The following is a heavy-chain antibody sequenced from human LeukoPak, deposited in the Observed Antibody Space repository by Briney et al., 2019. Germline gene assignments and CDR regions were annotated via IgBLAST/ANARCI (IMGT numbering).Heavy chain of an antibody. CDR3: ARERDGRFFDY. J-gene: IGHJ4*02. CDR1: GLTFRSFW. V-gene: IGHV3-7*01. CDR2: INQDGSEK. D-gene: IGHD5-24*01. Sequence: GGSLRLSCAVSGLTFRSFWMSWVRQAPGKGLEWVANINQDGSEKYFVDSVKGRFTISRDNSKNSLHLQMNTLGAEDTALYYCARERDGRFFDYWGQGTLVTVSS.